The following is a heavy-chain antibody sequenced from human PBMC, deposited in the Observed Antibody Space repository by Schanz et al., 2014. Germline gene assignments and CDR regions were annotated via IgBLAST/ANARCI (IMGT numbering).Heavy chain of an antibody. J-gene: IGHJ4*02. CDR3: ARDSRPNYDFLTAYYSIDY. V-gene: IGHV3-21*01. Sequence: EQLVESGGGLVKPGGSLRLSCAASGFIFSSYGLHWVRQAPGKGLEWVSSISSSGSYIHYADSVKGRFTISRDNAKNTLYLQMNSLRAEDTAVYYCARDSRPNYDFLTAYYSIDYWGQGTLVTVSS. D-gene: IGHD3-9*01. CDR2: ISSSGSYI. CDR1: GFIFSSYG.